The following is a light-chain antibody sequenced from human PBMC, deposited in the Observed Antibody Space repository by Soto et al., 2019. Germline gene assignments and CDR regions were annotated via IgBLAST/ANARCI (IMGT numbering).Light chain of an antibody. CDR2: EVS. J-gene: IGLJ1*01. CDR3: SSYAGSNNLV. Sequence: QSVLTQPPSASGSPGQSVTISCTGTSSDVGGYNYVSWYQQHPGKAPKLMIYEVSKRPSGVPDRFSGSKSGNTASLTASGLRAEAEADYYCSSYAGSNNLVFGTGTKLTVL. CDR1: SSDVGGYNY. V-gene: IGLV2-8*01.